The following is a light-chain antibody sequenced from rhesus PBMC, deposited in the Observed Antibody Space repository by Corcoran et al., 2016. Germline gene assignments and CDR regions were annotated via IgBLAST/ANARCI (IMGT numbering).Light chain of an antibody. CDR1: QGISSW. Sequence: DIQMTQSPSSLSASVGDTVTITCRASQGISSWLAWYQQKPGKAPKLLIYKASSVQSGAPSRFSGSGSGTDFTLTISSLQSEDFATYYCQQYSSRPLTFGGGTKVEIK. CDR3: QQYSSRPLT. V-gene: IGKV1-22*01. CDR2: KAS. J-gene: IGKJ4*01.